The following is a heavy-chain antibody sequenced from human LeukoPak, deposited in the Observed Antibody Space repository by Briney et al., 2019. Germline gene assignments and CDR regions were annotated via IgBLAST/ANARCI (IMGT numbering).Heavy chain of an antibody. CDR1: VGSISSYY. CDR3: ASEKYYYDSSGYYYYYYYMDV. CDR2: ISNSGST. Sequence: SETLSLTRTVSVGSISSYYWSWIRQPPGKGLELIGYISNSGSTNYNPSLKSRVTISVDTSKNQFSLKLSSVTAADTAVYYSASEKYYYDSSGYYYYYYYMDVWGKGTTVTVSS. J-gene: IGHJ6*03. V-gene: IGHV4-59*08. D-gene: IGHD3-22*01.